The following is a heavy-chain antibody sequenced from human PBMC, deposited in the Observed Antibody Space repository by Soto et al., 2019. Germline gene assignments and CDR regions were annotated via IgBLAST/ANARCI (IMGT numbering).Heavy chain of an antibody. J-gene: IGHJ4*02. CDR1: GFTFSSYA. Sequence: GGSLRLSCAVSGFTFSSYAMSWVRQAPGKGLEWVSAISGSGGSTYYADSVKGRFTISRDNSKNTLYLQMNSLRAEDTAVYYCAKSGGWIQLCHYWGQGTLVTVSS. CDR3: AKSGGWIQLCHY. D-gene: IGHD5-18*01. CDR2: ISGSGGST. V-gene: IGHV3-23*01.